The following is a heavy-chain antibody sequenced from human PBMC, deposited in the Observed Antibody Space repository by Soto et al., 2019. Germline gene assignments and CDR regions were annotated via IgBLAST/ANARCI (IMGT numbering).Heavy chain of an antibody. Sequence: PSETLSLTCAVSGGSISGYYWSWIRQSPGKGLEWIGYISYSGNTNYNPSLKSRVTISVDTSKNQFSLKVTSVTAADTAVYYCAREIPLNCDGSGYYRQYHSDSWGQGTRVTVSS. CDR3: AREIPLNCDGSGYYRQYHSDS. CDR2: ISYSGNT. D-gene: IGHD3-22*01. J-gene: IGHJ4*02. V-gene: IGHV4-59*01. CDR1: GGSISGYY.